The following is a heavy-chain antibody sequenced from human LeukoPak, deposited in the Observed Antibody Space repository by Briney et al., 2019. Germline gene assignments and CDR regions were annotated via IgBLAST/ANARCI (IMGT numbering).Heavy chain of an antibody. CDR3: ARVGIDSGYDYGYYYYYMDV. CDR2: IYYSGST. Sequence: PSETLSLTCTVSGGSISSYYWSWIRQPPGKGLEWIGYIYYSGSTNYNPSLKSRVTISVDPSKNQFSLKLSSVTAADTAVYYCARVGIDSGYDYGYYYYYMDVWGKGTTVTVSS. J-gene: IGHJ6*03. V-gene: IGHV4-59*01. CDR1: GGSISSYY. D-gene: IGHD5-12*01.